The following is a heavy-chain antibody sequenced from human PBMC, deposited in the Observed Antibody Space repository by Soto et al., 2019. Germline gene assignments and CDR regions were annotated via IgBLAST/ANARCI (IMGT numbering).Heavy chain of an antibody. D-gene: IGHD6-6*01. V-gene: IGHV3-23*01. CDR3: AKGVAYSSSRGGYFDY. Sequence: EVQLLESGGGLVQPGGSLRLSCAASGFTFSSYAMSWVRQAPGKGLEWVSAISGSGGSTYYADSVKGRFTISRDNSKNTLYLQMNSLRAEDTAVYYCAKGVAYSSSRGGYFDYWGQGTLVTVSS. CDR1: GFTFSSYA. J-gene: IGHJ4*02. CDR2: ISGSGGST.